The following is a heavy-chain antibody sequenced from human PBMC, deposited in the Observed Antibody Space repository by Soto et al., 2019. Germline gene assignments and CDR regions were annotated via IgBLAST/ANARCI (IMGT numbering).Heavy chain of an antibody. J-gene: IGHJ6*02. V-gene: IGHV3-23*01. CDR2: INLFDGRT. D-gene: IGHD4-17*01. CDR3: ARGGVYGTAHYYRGMDV. Sequence: EEQLLASGGGLVQPGGSLPLSCAASGFTFSAYGMSWVRQTPEKGLEWVSSINLFDGRTYYTDSVKGRFTISKDDSKKTVYLQLNSLRVDDTAIYYCARGGVYGTAHYYRGMDVWGQGSPVTVS. CDR1: GFTFSAYG.